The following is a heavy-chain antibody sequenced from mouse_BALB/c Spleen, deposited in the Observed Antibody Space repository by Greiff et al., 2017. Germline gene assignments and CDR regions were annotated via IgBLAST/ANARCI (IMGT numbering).Heavy chain of an antibody. Sequence: EVKLMESGPGLVKPSQTVSLTCTVTGISITTGNYRWSWIRQFPGNKLEWIGYIYYSGTITYNPSLTSRTTITRDTSKNQFFLEMNSLTAEDTATYYCAREGDGNSYAMDYWGQGTSVTVSS. J-gene: IGHJ4*01. CDR3: AREGDGNSYAMDY. CDR2: IYYSGTI. D-gene: IGHD2-1*01. V-gene: IGHV3-5*02. CDR1: GISITTGNYR.